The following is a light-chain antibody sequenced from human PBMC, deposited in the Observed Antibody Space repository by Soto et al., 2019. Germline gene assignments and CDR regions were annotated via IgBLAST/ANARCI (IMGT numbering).Light chain of an antibody. J-gene: IGLJ2*01. Sequence: HSALTQPASVSGSPGQSITISCTGTNNDVGGYNYVSWYQQHPGKTPKVMIYEVSNRPSGVSNRFSGSKSGNTASLTISGLQAEDEADYYCSSYTGTSTPIVFGGGTKLTVL. CDR2: EVS. CDR3: SSYTGTSTPIV. V-gene: IGLV2-14*01. CDR1: NNDVGGYNY.